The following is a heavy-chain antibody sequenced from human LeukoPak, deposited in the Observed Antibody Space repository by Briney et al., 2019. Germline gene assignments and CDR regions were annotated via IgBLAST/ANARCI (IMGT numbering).Heavy chain of an antibody. V-gene: IGHV4-4*07. D-gene: IGHD3-3*01. CDR3: ARVGYDFWSGYSSYFDY. CDR1: GVSISSYY. J-gene: IGHJ4*02. CDR2: IYPSGGT. Sequence: SETLSLTCTVSGVSISSYYWGWIRQPAGKGLEWIGRIYPSGGTNYNPSLKSRVTLSVDTSKNQFSLKLSSVTAADTAVYYCARVGYDFWSGYSSYFDYWGQGTLVTVSS.